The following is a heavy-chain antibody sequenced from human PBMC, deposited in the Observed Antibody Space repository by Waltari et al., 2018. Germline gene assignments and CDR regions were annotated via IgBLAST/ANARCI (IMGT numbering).Heavy chain of an antibody. J-gene: IGHJ4*02. CDR1: GFTFSSCW. CDR3: ARPSFLYYFDY. Sequence: EVQLVESGGGLVQPGGSLRLSCAASGFTFSSCWMSWVRQGPGKGLEWVANIKQDGSEKYYVDSVKGRFTISRDNAKNSLYLQMNSLRAEDTAVYYCARPSFLYYFDYWGQGTLVTVSS. CDR2: IKQDGSEK. V-gene: IGHV3-7*01.